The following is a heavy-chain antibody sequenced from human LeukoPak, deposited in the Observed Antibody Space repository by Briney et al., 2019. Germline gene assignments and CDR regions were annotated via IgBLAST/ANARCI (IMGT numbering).Heavy chain of an antibody. V-gene: IGHV4-34*01. CDR1: GGSFSGYY. CDR3: ARGRRYYYDSSGYYSFDY. CDR2: INHSGST. J-gene: IGHJ4*02. Sequence: SETLSLTCAVSGGSFSGYYWSWIRQPPGKGLEWIGEINHSGSTNYNPSLKSRVTISVDTSKIQFSLKLSSVTAADTAVYYCARGRRYYYDSSGYYSFDYWGQGTLVTVSS. D-gene: IGHD3-22*01.